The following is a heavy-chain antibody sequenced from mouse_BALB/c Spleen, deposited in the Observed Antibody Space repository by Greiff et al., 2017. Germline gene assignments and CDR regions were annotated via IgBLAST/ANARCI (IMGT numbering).Heavy chain of an antibody. CDR3: ARVWLRRRAGDY. CDR1: GFSLTSYG. Sequence: QVQLKQSGPGLVQPSQSLSITCTVSGFSLTSYGVHWVRQSPGKGLEWLGVIWSGGSTDYNAAFISRLSISKDNSKSQVFFKMNSLQANDTAIYYCARVWLRRRAGDYGGQGTSVTVSS. D-gene: IGHD2-2*01. J-gene: IGHJ4*01. CDR2: IWSGGST. V-gene: IGHV2-2*02.